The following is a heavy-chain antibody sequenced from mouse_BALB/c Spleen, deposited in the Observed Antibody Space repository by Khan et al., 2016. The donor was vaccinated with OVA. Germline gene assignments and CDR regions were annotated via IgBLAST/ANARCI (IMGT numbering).Heavy chain of an antibody. D-gene: IGHD2-1*01. CDR1: GYTFTDYD. J-gene: IGHJ4*01. CDR2: IYPGSGST. V-gene: IGHV1-77*01. Sequence: QVRLQQSGPELVKPGASVKMSCKASGYTFTDYDIRWVKQRTGQGLEWIGEIYPGSGSTYYNEKFKGKATLTADKSSNTAYIQLSSLTSEDSAVYFCARVFYGNSYAIDYWGQGTAVTVSS. CDR3: ARVFYGNSYAIDY.